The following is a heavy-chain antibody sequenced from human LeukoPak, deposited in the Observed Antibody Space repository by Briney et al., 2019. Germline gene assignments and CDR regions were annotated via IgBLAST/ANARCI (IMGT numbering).Heavy chain of an antibody. J-gene: IGHJ4*02. D-gene: IGHD6-13*01. V-gene: IGHV4-4*02. CDR1: GGSISSSNW. Sequence: PSETLSLTCAVSGGSISSSNWWSWVHQPPGKGLEWIGEIYHSGSTNYNPSLKSRVTISVDKSKNQFSLKLSSVTAADTAVYYCARFPRGSSSWYFRWGQGTLVTVSS. CDR2: IYHSGST. CDR3: ARFPRGSSSWYFR.